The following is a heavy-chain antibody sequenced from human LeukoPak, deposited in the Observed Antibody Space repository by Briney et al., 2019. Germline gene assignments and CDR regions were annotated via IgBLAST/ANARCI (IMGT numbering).Heavy chain of an antibody. Sequence: SETLSLTCTVSGGSISSGSYYWGWIRQPAGKGLEWIGRIYTSGSTNYNPALKSQFTISVDTSKNQFSLKLSSVTAADTAVYYCARDGFWGYCSGGSCYSDYYYYMDVWGKGTTVTVSS. D-gene: IGHD2-15*01. V-gene: IGHV4-61*02. CDR1: GGSISSGSYY. CDR2: IYTSGST. J-gene: IGHJ6*03. CDR3: ARDGFWGYCSGGSCYSDYYYYMDV.